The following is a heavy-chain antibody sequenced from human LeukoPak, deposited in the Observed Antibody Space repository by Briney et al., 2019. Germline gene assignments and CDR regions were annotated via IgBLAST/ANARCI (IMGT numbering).Heavy chain of an antibody. Sequence: PSETLSLTCTVSGGSISSYYWSWIRQPPGKGLEWIGYIYYSGSTNYNPSLKSRVTISVDTSKNQFSLKLSSVTAAGTAVYYCARNLRAYCGGDCPPENYYYYMDVWGKGTTVTVSS. V-gene: IGHV4-59*01. CDR2: IYYSGST. CDR1: GGSISSYY. J-gene: IGHJ6*03. CDR3: ARNLRAYCGGDCPPENYYYYMDV. D-gene: IGHD2-21*01.